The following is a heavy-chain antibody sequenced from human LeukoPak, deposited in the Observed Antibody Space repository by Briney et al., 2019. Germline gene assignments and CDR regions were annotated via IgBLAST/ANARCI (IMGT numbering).Heavy chain of an antibody. D-gene: IGHD2-15*01. CDR1: GFTFSSYA. CDR3: AKPRDIDSWAFDV. J-gene: IGHJ3*01. V-gene: IGHV3-23*01. CDR2: ISGSGVNT. Sequence: GGSLRLSCAASGFTFSSYAMTWVRQAPGEGLEWVSSISGSGVNTYYADSVKGRFTISRDNSKNTLNLQMNSLRTEDTAVFYCAKPRDIDSWAFDVWGQGTMVTVSS.